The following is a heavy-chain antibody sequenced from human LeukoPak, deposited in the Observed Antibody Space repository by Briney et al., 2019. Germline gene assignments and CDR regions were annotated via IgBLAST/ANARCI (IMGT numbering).Heavy chain of an antibody. CDR1: GFIFSSYW. Sequence: GGSLRLSCAASGFIFSSYWMSWVRQAPGKGLEWVANIKQDGSEKYYVDSVKGRCTISRDNAKNSLYLQMNSLRAEDTAVYYCARGGYYYDSSGYYDYWGQGTLVTVSS. J-gene: IGHJ4*02. D-gene: IGHD3-22*01. V-gene: IGHV3-7*01. CDR2: IKQDGSEK. CDR3: ARGGYYYDSSGYYDY.